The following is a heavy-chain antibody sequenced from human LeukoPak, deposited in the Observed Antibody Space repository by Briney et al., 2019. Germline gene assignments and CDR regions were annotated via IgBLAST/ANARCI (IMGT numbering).Heavy chain of an antibody. Sequence: PGGSLRLSCAASGFTFSSYWMHWVRQAPGKGVVWVSRINSVGSSTSYADSVKGRSTISRDNAKNTRYLQMNSLRAEDTAVYYCARASGINDYWGQGTLVTVSS. CDR1: GFTFSSYW. J-gene: IGHJ4*02. CDR3: ARASGINDY. CDR2: INSVGSST. D-gene: IGHD2-15*01. V-gene: IGHV3-74*01.